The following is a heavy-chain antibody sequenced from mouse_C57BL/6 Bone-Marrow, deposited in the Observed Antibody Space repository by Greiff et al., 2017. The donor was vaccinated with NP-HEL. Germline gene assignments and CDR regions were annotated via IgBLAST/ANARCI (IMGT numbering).Heavy chain of an antibody. Sequence: QVQLQQPGAELVKPGASVKMSCKASGYTFTSYWITWVKQRPGQGLEWIGDIYPGSGSTNYNAKFKRKATLTVDTSSSTAYMQLSSLTSEDSAVYYCASLLLLLEAMDYWGQGTSVTVSA. CDR2: IYPGSGST. CDR3: ASLLLLLEAMDY. D-gene: IGHD1-1*01. J-gene: IGHJ4*01. CDR1: GYTFTSYW. V-gene: IGHV1-55*01.